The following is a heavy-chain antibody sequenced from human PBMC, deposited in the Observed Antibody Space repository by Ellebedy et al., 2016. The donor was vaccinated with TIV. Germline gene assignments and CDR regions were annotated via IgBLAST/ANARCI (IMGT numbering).Heavy chain of an antibody. Sequence: GGSLRLSXTASGFAFGDYARSWFRRAPGKELEGVGFLRSEAYGGTTDYAAPVKGRFTISRDDTQTTVHLQMSSLKTEDTATYYCTTDKWQWGQGTLVIVSS. D-gene: IGHD2-8*01. J-gene: IGHJ4*02. V-gene: IGHV3-49*03. CDR1: GFAFGDYA. CDR2: LRSEAYGGTT. CDR3: TTDKWQ.